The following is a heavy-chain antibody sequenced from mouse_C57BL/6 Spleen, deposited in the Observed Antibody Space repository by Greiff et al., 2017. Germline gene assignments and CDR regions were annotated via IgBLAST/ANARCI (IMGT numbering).Heavy chain of an antibody. CDR3: AREWVYDYGFYFDY. J-gene: IGHJ2*01. CDR2: ISYDGSN. D-gene: IGHD2-4*01. CDR1: GYSITSGYY. V-gene: IGHV3-6*01. Sequence: EVQLVESGPGLVKPSQSLSLTCSVTGYSITSGYYWNWIRQFPGNKLEWMGYISYDGSNNYNPSLKNRISITRDTSKNQFFLKLNSVTTEDTATYYCAREWVYDYGFYFDYWGQGTTLTVSS.